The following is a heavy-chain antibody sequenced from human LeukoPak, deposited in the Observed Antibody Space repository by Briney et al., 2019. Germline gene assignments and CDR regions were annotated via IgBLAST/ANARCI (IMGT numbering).Heavy chain of an antibody. CDR2: IYYSGST. CDR3: ARDLSPYWFDP. Sequence: PSETLSLTCTVSGGSISSYYWSWIRQPPRKGLEWIGYIYYSGSTNYNPSLTSRVTISVDTSKNQFSLKLSSVTAADTAVYYCARDLSPYWFDPWGQGTLVTVSS. CDR1: GGSISSYY. J-gene: IGHJ5*02. V-gene: IGHV4-59*01.